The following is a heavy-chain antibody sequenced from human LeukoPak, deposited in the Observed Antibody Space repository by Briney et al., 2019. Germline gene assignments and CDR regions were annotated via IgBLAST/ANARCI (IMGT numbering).Heavy chain of an antibody. Sequence: SETLSLTCTVSGGSISSGGYYWSWIRQHPGKGLEWIGYIYYRGSTYYNPSLKSRVTISVDTSKNQFSLKLSSVTAADTAVYYCARDAESQHCSGGSCYGYWGQGTLVTVSS. CDR3: ARDAESQHCSGGSCYGY. J-gene: IGHJ4*02. CDR2: IYYRGST. D-gene: IGHD2-15*01. V-gene: IGHV4-31*03. CDR1: GGSISSGGYY.